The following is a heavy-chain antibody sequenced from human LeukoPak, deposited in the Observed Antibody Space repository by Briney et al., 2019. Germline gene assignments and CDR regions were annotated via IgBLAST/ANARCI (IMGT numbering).Heavy chain of an antibody. J-gene: IGHJ1*01. Sequence: SETLSLTCAVYGGSFSGYYWSWIRQPPGKGLEWIGEIHHSGSTNYNPSLKSRVSISVDTSKNQFSLKLTSVTAADTAVYYCARGYDYVWGSYRYDSAEYFQQWGQGTLVTVSS. D-gene: IGHD3-16*02. CDR3: ARGYDYVWGSYRYDSAEYFQQ. CDR2: IHHSGST. V-gene: IGHV4-34*01. CDR1: GGSFSGYY.